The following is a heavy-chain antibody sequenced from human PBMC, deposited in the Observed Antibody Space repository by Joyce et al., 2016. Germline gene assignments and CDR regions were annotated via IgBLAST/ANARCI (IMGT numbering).Heavy chain of an antibody. V-gene: IGHV3-48*01. CDR1: GFTFNTYS. CDR3: ARATSYYFYYYMDV. J-gene: IGHJ6*03. CDR2: ISRSSNTI. Sequence: EVQLVESGGGLVQPGGSLRLSCAASGFTFNTYSMNWVRQAPGKGLEWVSYISRSSNTIYYVDSVKGRFTISRDNAKNSLYLQMNSLRAEDTAVYFCARATSYYFYYYMDVWGKGTMVTVSS.